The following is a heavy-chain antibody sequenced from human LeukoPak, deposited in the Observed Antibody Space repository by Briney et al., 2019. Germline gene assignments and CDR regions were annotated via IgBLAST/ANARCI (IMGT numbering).Heavy chain of an antibody. CDR1: GYTFTSYD. CDR3: ASRYCSSTSCER. CDR2: MNPNSGNT. J-gene: IGHJ4*02. D-gene: IGHD2-2*01. V-gene: IGHV1-8*01. Sequence: APVKVSCKASGYTFTSYDINWVRQATGQGLEWMGWMNPNSGNTGYAQKFQGRVTMTRNTSISTAYMELSSLRSEDTAVYYCASRYCSSTSCERWGQGTLVTVSS.